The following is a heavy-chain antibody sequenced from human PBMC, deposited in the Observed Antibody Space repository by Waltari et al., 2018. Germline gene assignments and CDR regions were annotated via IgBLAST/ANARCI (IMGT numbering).Heavy chain of an antibody. CDR1: GFPLVNARMV. Sequence: QVTLKESGPVLFKPTETLTLTCSVSGFPLVNARMVVSWLRQPPGKALEWLAHIFSSGETSYATALKSRVSISRDTAESRVVLTLTNMDPADAGTYFCARMYQWELPRPDAFDVWGQGTVVIVSS. V-gene: IGHV2-26*01. CDR3: ARMYQWELPRPDAFDV. J-gene: IGHJ3*01. D-gene: IGHD1-26*01. CDR2: IFSSGET.